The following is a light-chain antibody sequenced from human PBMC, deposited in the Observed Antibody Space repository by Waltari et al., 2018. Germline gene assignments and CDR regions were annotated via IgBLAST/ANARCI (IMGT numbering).Light chain of an antibody. CDR1: GRTIAPHH. Sequence: KFMLTQPHSVSESPGKTVTISRPGHGRTIAPHHVQWYQQRPGSAPILLIFEDNQRPSGVPDRFSGSIDTSSNSASLTISGLKTEDEADYYCQSYDSTDWVFGGGTKLTVL. CDR3: QSYDSTDWV. V-gene: IGLV6-57*02. J-gene: IGLJ3*02. CDR2: EDN.